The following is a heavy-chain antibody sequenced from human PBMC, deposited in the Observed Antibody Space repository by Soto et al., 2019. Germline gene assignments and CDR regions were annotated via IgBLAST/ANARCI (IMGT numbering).Heavy chain of an antibody. CDR3: ARGWIAAAGENYYYYYGMDV. J-gene: IGHJ6*02. CDR1: GGTFSSYT. D-gene: IGHD6-13*01. CDR2: IIPILGIA. Sequence: GASVKVSCKASGGTFSSYTISWVRQAPGQGLEWMGRIIPILGIANYAQKFQGRVTITADKSTSTAYMELSSLRSEDTAVYYCARGWIAAAGENYYYYYGMDVWGQGTTVTVSS. V-gene: IGHV1-69*02.